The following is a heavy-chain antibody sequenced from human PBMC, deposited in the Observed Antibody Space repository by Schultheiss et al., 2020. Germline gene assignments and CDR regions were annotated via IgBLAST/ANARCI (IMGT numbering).Heavy chain of an antibody. Sequence: SETLSLTCTVSGGSFSLYSWSWIRQPPGKGLEWIGYVYYSGSTNYNPSLKSRVTISVDTSKNQFSLKLSSVTAADTAVYYCARGAYYIDAFDIWGQGTMVTVSS. CDR1: GGSFSLYS. J-gene: IGHJ3*02. V-gene: IGHV4-59*01. D-gene: IGHD3-22*01. CDR3: ARGAYYIDAFDI. CDR2: VYYSGST.